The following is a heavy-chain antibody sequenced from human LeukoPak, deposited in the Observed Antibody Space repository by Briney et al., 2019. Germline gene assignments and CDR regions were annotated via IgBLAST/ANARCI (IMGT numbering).Heavy chain of an antibody. J-gene: IGHJ2*01. CDR1: GFTFSSYA. CDR2: ISGSGGST. V-gene: IGHV3-23*01. CDR3: ARDPVGVGYFDL. Sequence: GGSLRLSCAASGFTFSSYAMSWVRQAPGKGLEWVSAISGSGGSTYYADSVKGRFTISRDNAKNSLYLQMNSLRAEDTAVYYCARDPVGVGYFDLWGRGTLVTVSS.